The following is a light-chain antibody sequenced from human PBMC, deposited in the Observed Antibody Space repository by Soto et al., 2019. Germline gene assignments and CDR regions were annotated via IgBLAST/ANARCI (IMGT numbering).Light chain of an antibody. V-gene: IGKV1-39*01. J-gene: IGKJ1*01. CDR2: AAS. Sequence: DIQMTQSPSSLSASVGDRVTITCRASQSISNYLNWYQQKPGEAPKVLIYAASSLQSGVPSRFSGSGSGTDFTLTISSLQPEDFATYYCQHSYNTPQTFGQGTKVDI. CDR3: QHSYNTPQT. CDR1: QSISNY.